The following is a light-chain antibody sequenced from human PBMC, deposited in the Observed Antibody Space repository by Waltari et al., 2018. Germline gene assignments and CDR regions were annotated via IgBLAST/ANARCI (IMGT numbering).Light chain of an antibody. CDR1: SLRSYY. V-gene: IGLV3-19*01. CDR3: NSRDSSGNHVV. J-gene: IGLJ2*01. CDR2: GKN. Sequence: SSELTQDPAVSVALGQPVRITCQGDSLRSYYASWYQQKPGQAPVLVIYGKNNRPPVIPDRVSGSSSGNTASLSITGAQAEDEADYYCNSRDSSGNHVVFGGGTKLTVL.